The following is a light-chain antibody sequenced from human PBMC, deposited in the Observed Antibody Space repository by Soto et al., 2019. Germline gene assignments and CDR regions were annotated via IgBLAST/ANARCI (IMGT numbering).Light chain of an antibody. CDR2: GAS. V-gene: IGKV3-15*01. Sequence: EIVMTQSPATLSVSPGGRATLSCRASQSVSSNLAWYQQKPGQAPRLVIHGASTRATGIPARFSGSGSGTEFTLTISSLQSEDFAVYYCQQYDNWPITFGQGTRLEI. J-gene: IGKJ5*01. CDR1: QSVSSN. CDR3: QQYDNWPIT.